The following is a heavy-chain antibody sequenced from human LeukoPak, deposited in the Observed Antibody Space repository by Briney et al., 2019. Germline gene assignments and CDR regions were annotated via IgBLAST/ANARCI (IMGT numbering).Heavy chain of an antibody. D-gene: IGHD2-15*01. CDR3: ARDKYCSGGSCDDY. J-gene: IGHJ4*02. CDR1: GFTVSSNY. V-gene: IGHV3-66*01. CDR2: IYSGGST. Sequence: GGSLRLSCAASGFTVSSNYMSWVRQAPGKGLEWVSVIYSGGSTYYADSVKGRFTISRDNSKNTLYLQMNSLRAEDTAVYYCARDKYCSGGSCDDYWGQGTLVTVSS.